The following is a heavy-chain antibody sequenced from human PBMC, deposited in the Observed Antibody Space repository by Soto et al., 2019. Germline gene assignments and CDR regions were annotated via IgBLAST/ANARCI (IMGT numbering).Heavy chain of an antibody. J-gene: IGHJ4*02. V-gene: IGHV4-59*08. CDR2: IYYSGST. CDR3: ARRGSSSWYEAPYFDY. CDR1: GGSISSYY. Sequence: PSETLSLTCTVSGGSISSYYWSWIRQPPGKGLEWIGYIYYSGSTNYNPSLKSRVTISVDTSKNQFSLKLSSVTAADTAVYYCARRGSSSWYEAPYFDYWGQGTLVTVS. D-gene: IGHD6-13*01.